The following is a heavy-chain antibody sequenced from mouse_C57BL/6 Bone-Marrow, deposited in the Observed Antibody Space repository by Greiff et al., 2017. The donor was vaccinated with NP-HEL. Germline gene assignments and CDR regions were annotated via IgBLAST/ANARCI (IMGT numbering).Heavy chain of an antibody. CDR1: GFNIKDDY. CDR2: IDPENGDT. D-gene: IGHD1-1*01. V-gene: IGHV14-4*01. J-gene: IGHJ1*03. CDR3: TTITTVVATRYFDV. Sequence: LEESGAELVRPGASVKLSCTASGFNIKDDYMHWVKQRPEQGLEWIGWIDPENGDTEYASKFQGKATITADTSSNTAYLQLSSLTSEDTAVYYCTTITTVVATRYFDVWGTGTTVTVSS.